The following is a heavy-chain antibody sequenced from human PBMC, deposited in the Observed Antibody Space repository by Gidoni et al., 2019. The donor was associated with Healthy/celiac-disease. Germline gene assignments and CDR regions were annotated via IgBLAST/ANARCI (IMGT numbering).Heavy chain of an antibody. V-gene: IGHV2-5*02. D-gene: IGHD1-26*01. Sequence: QITLKESGPTLVKPTQTLTLTCTFSGFSLSTSGVGVGWIRQPPGKALEWLALIYWDDDKLYSPSLKSRLTITKDTAKNQVVLTMTNRDPVDTATYYCARAQIRPNVGHWCDPWGQGTLVTVSS. CDR3: ARAQIRPNVGHWCDP. J-gene: IGHJ5*02. CDR2: IYWDDDK. CDR1: GFSLSTSGVG.